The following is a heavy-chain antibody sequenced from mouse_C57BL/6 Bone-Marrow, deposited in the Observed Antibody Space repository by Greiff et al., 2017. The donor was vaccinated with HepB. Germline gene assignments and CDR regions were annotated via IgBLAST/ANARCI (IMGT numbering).Heavy chain of an antibody. J-gene: IGHJ2*01. CDR1: GFTFSSYA. V-gene: IGHV5-4*01. D-gene: IGHD2-4*01. CDR2: ISDGGSYT. Sequence: EVQLVESGGGLVKPGGSLKLSCAASGFTFSSYAMSWVRQTPEKRLEWVATISDGGSYTYYPHNVKGRFTISRDNAKNNLYLQMSHLTSEDTAMYYCARSTMITSDLYYFDYWGQGTTLAVS. CDR3: ARSTMITSDLYYFDY.